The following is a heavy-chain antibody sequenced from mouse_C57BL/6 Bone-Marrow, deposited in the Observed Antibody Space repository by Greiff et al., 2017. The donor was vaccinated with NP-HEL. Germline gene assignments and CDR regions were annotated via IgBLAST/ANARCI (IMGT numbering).Heavy chain of an antibody. CDR1: GYTFTSYW. V-gene: IGHV1-53*01. Sequence: VKLQQPGTELVKPGASVKLSCKASGYTFTSYWMHWVKQRPGQGLEWIGNINPSNGGTNYNEKFKSKATLTVDKSSSTAYMQLSSLTSEDSAVYYCARQRNDYDWFAYWGQGTLVTVSA. CDR3: ARQRNDYDWFAY. D-gene: IGHD2-4*01. CDR2: INPSNGGT. J-gene: IGHJ3*01.